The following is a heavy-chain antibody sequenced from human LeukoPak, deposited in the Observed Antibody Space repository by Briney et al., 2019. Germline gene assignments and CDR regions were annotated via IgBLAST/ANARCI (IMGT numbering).Heavy chain of an antibody. Sequence: GGSLRLSCSGSGVTFNNAWMSWVRQAPGEGLEWVGRIKSKTDGGTTDYAAPVKGRFSISRDDSKNTLYLQMDSLKTEDTAVYYCTTREFVVIAATINWYFDLWGRGTLVTVSS. J-gene: IGHJ2*01. CDR3: TTREFVVIAATINWYFDL. CDR2: IKSKTDGGTT. V-gene: IGHV3-15*01. CDR1: GVTFNNAW. D-gene: IGHD2-15*01.